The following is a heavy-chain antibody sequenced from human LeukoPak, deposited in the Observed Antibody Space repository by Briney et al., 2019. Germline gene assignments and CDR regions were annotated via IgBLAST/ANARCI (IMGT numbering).Heavy chain of an antibody. J-gene: IGHJ3*02. CDR2: INHSGST. CDR3: ARRKSPRYCSSTSCYTFAAFDI. V-gene: IGHV4-34*01. D-gene: IGHD2-2*02. Sequence: KPSETLSLTCAVYGGSFSGYYWSWIRQPPGKGLEWIGEINHSGSTNYNPSLKSRVTISVDTSKNQFSLKLSSVTAADTAVYYCARRKSPRYCSSTSCYTFAAFDIWGQGTMVTVSS. CDR1: GGSFSGYY.